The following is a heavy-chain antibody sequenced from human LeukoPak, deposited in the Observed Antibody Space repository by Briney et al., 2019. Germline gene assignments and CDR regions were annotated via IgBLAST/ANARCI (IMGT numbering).Heavy chain of an antibody. Sequence: GGSLRLSCAASGFTFSSYGMHWVRQAPGKGLEWVAFIRYDGSNKYYADSVKGRFTISRDNSKNTLYLQINSLRAGDTAVYYCAKRYYDSSGYVDYWGQGTLVTVSS. J-gene: IGHJ4*02. V-gene: IGHV3-30*02. CDR3: AKRYYDSSGYVDY. CDR2: IRYDGSNK. D-gene: IGHD3-22*01. CDR1: GFTFSSYG.